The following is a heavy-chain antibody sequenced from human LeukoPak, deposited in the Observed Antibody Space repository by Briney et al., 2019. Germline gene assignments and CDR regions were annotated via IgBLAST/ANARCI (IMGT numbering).Heavy chain of an antibody. CDR3: ARGVSVVRGVNSGY. V-gene: IGHV1-8*01. J-gene: IGHJ4*02. D-gene: IGHD3-10*01. CDR2: MNPNSGNT. CDR1: GYTFTSYD. Sequence: GASVKVSCKASGYTFTSYDINWVRQATGQGLEWMGWMNPNSGNTGYAQKFQGRVTMTRNTSISTAYMELSSLRSEDTAVYYCARGVSVVRGVNSGYWGQGTLVTVSS.